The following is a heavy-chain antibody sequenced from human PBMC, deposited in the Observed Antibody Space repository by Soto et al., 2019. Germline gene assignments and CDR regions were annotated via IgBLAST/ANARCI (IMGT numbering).Heavy chain of an antibody. J-gene: IGHJ6*02. Sequence: ASVKVSCKASGYTFTSYGISWVRQAPGQGLEWMGWISAYNGNTNYAQKLQGRVTMTTDTSTSTAYMELRSLRSDDTAVYYRARDPIPRGSYYYYGMDVWGQGTTVTVSS. D-gene: IGHD1-26*01. CDR2: ISAYNGNT. CDR1: GYTFTSYG. CDR3: ARDPIPRGSYYYYGMDV. V-gene: IGHV1-18*04.